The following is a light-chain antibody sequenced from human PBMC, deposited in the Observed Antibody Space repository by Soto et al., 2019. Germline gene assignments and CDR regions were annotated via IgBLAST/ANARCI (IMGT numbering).Light chain of an antibody. J-gene: IGKJ3*01. Sequence: DIVMTQSPDSLAVSLGERATINCKSSQSVLYSSNNKNYLAWYQQKPRQPPKLLIYWASTRESGVPDRFSGSGSGTDFTLTISSLQAEDVAVYYCKQYYRTPFTFGPGTKVDIK. CDR2: WAS. CDR3: KQYYRTPFT. CDR1: QSVLYSSNNKNY. V-gene: IGKV4-1*01.